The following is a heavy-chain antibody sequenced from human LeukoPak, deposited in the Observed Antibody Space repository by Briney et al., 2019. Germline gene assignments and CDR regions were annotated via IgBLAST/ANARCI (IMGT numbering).Heavy chain of an antibody. CDR3: AKDRGAPDFYYYYYGMDV. D-gene: IGHD1-14*01. V-gene: IGHV3-74*01. CDR1: GFTFKNYW. J-gene: IGHJ6*02. CDR2: INGDMRST. Sequence: HAGGSLRLSCEASGFTFKNYWMHWVRHVPGKGLEWVSGINGDMRSTNYADSVKGRFTITRDNARSTLFLQMNSLGTEDTAVYYCAKDRGAPDFYYYYYGMDVWGQGTTVIVSS.